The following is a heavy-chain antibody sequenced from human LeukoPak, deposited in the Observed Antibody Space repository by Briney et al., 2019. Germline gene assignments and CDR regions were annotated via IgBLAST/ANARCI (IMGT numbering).Heavy chain of an antibody. V-gene: IGHV4-61*02. CDR1: GGSISSDNYY. CDR3: ARGRPGNYFDY. Sequence: NASETLSLTCTVSGGSISSDNYYWTWIRQPAGKGLEWIGRIYTGGSTNYNPSLKSRVTISIDTSQNQFSLKLSSVTAADTALYYCARGRPGNYFDYWGQGTLVTVSS. J-gene: IGHJ4*02. CDR2: IYTGGST.